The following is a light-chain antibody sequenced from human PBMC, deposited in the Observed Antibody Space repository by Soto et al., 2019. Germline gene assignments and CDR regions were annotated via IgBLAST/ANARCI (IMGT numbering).Light chain of an antibody. CDR2: GAS. CDR1: QSVSSSF. J-gene: IGKJ1*01. CDR3: QQYDRSSWT. V-gene: IGKV3-20*01. Sequence: EIVLTQSPGTLSLSPGERATLSCRASQSVSSSFLAWYQQKPGQAPRLLIYGASTRATGIPDRFSGSGSGTDYTLTISRLQLFYFAVHYCQQYDRSSWTFGQGTKVEIK.